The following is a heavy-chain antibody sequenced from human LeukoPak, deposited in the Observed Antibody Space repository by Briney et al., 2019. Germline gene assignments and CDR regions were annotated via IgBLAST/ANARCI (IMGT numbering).Heavy chain of an antibody. CDR3: ARVEYLDYYDSSGYKGAFDI. Sequence: PSQTLSLTCTVSGGSISSGGYYWSWIRQHPGKGLEWIGYIYYSGSTYYNPSLKSRVTISVDTSKNQFSLKLSSATAADTAVYYCARVEYLDYYDSSGYKGAFDIWGQGTMVTVSS. CDR2: IYYSGST. CDR1: GGSISSGGYY. V-gene: IGHV4-31*03. D-gene: IGHD3-22*01. J-gene: IGHJ3*02.